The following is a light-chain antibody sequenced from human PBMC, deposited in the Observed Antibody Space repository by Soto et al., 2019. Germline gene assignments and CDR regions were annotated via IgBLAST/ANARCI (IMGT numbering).Light chain of an antibody. CDR1: QSVSGNF. Sequence: EIVLTQSPGTRSLSPGERATLSCTASQSVSGNFLAWYEEKPGQAPRLLTYGSSSSAAVIPDRFSGSGSGTEFSLTIRSLQSEDFAVYYCRQYNNWPPFTFGGGTKLDI. CDR2: GSS. V-gene: IGKV3-20*01. J-gene: IGKJ4*01. CDR3: RQYNNWPPFT.